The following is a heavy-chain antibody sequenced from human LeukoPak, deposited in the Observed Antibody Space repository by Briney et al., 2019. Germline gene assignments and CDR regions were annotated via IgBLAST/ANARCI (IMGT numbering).Heavy chain of an antibody. Sequence: GASVKDSCKASGDTFSSYAISWVRLAPGQGLEWMGWINPDSGATNYAQRFQGRVTMTRDTSISTAYMELSRLRSDDTALYYCARSEIADYWGQGTLVTVSS. V-gene: IGHV1-2*02. J-gene: IGHJ4*02. CDR1: GDTFSSYA. CDR3: ARSEIADY. D-gene: IGHD1-14*01. CDR2: INPDSGAT.